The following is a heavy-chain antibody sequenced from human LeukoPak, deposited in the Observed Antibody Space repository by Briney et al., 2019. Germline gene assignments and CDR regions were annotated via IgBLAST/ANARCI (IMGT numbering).Heavy chain of an antibody. V-gene: IGHV3-15*01. CDR1: GFTFSNAW. CDR3: TTDYYYDSSGYNIDY. D-gene: IGHD3-22*01. J-gene: IGHJ4*02. Sequence: NTGGSLRLSCAASGFTFSNAWMSWVRQAPGKGLEWVGRIKSKTDGGTTDYAAPVKGRFTISRDDSKNTLYLQMNSLKTEDTAVYYCTTDYYYDSSGYNIDYWGQGTLVTVSS. CDR2: IKSKTDGGTT.